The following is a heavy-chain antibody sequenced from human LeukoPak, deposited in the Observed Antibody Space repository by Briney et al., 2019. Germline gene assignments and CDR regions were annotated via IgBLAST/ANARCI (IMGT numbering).Heavy chain of an antibody. J-gene: IGHJ6*03. Sequence: SVTVSCKGSGGTFSSYSISWVRQAPGQGLEWMGGIIPAFGTAHYAQKFQGRVTFTPDDSTTTAYMELRSLRSEDTAVYYCASEGNYDSSGYSRYNYYYMDVWGKGTAVTVSS. CDR3: ASEGNYDSSGYSRYNYYYMDV. CDR1: GGTFSSYS. CDR2: IIPAFGTA. D-gene: IGHD3-22*01. V-gene: IGHV1-69*01.